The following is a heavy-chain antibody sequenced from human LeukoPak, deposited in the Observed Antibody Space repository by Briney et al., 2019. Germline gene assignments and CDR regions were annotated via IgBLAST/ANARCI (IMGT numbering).Heavy chain of an antibody. V-gene: IGHV3-23*01. CDR2: ISGSGGST. J-gene: IGHJ4*02. D-gene: IGHD5-18*01. CDR3: AKDSASGVETAMVPEDFDY. CDR1: GFTFDDYG. Sequence: GGSLRLSCAASGFTFDDYGMSWVRQAPGKGLEWVSAISGSGGSTYYADSVKGRFTISRDNSKNTLYLQMNSLRAEDTAVYYCAKDSASGVETAMVPEDFDYWGQGTLVTVSS.